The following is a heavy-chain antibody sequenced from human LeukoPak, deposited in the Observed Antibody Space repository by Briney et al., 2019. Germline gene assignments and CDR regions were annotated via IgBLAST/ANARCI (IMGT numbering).Heavy chain of an antibody. D-gene: IGHD3-22*01. Sequence: ASVKVSCKESGHTFTSYYMHWVRQAPGQGLEWMGIINPSGGSTSYAQKFQGRVTMTRDTSTSTVYMELSSLRSEDTAVYYCAREYYYDSSGDTFDYWGQGTLVTVSS. CDR3: AREYYYDSSGDTFDY. CDR1: GHTFTSYY. V-gene: IGHV1-46*01. CDR2: INPSGGST. J-gene: IGHJ4*02.